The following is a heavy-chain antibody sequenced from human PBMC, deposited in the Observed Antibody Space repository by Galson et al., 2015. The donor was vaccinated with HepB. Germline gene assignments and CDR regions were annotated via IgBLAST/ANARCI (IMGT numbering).Heavy chain of an antibody. V-gene: IGHV3-48*04. CDR2: ISSSSSTI. D-gene: IGHD3-16*02. Sequence: SLRLSCAASGFTFSSYSMNWVRQAPGKGLEWVSYISSSSSTIYYADSVKGRFTISRDNAKNSLYLQMNSLRAEDTAVYYCARVGFMITFGGVIVQGGFDYWGQGTLVTVSS. J-gene: IGHJ4*02. CDR3: ARVGFMITFGGVIVQGGFDY. CDR1: GFTFSSYS.